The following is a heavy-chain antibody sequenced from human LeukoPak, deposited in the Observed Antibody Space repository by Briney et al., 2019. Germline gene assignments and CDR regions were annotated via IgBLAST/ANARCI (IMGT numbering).Heavy chain of an antibody. V-gene: IGHV1-8*01. CDR1: GYTFTSYD. CDR2: MNPNSGNT. Sequence: GASVKVSCKASGYTFTSYDINWVRQATGQGLEWMGWMNPNSGNTGYAQKFQGRVTMTRNTSISTVYMELSSLRSEDTAVYYCARGDRQQLVLHQSRSFDYWGQGTLVTVSS. D-gene: IGHD6-13*01. J-gene: IGHJ4*02. CDR3: ARGDRQQLVLHQSRSFDY.